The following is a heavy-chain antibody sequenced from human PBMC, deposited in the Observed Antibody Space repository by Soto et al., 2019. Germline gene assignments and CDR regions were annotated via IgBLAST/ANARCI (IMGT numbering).Heavy chain of an antibody. CDR1: GDSISINNW. J-gene: IGHJ4*02. Sequence: SETLSLTYAVSGDSISINNWWSWVRQPPGKGLEWIGEINHSGSTDYNPSLKSRVTISVDKSKNQFSLKLSSVTAADTAVYYCARVRSGSYLECFDYWGQGTLVTVSS. CDR3: ARVRSGSYLECFDY. D-gene: IGHD1-26*01. CDR2: INHSGST. V-gene: IGHV4-4*02.